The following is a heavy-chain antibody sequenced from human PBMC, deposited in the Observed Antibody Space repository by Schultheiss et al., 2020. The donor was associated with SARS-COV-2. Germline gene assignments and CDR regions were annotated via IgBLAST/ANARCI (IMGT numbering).Heavy chain of an antibody. V-gene: IGHV4-39*07. CDR1: GGSISSSSYY. Sequence: SQTLSLTCTVSGGSISSSSYYWGWIRQPPGKGLEWIGSIYHIGSTYYNPSLRSRVTISVDTSKNQFSLKLSSVTAADTAVYYCARDRRRGSSSVGAGIDSWGQGTLVTVSS. J-gene: IGHJ4*02. D-gene: IGHD6-6*01. CDR2: IYHIGST. CDR3: ARDRRRGSSSVGAGIDS.